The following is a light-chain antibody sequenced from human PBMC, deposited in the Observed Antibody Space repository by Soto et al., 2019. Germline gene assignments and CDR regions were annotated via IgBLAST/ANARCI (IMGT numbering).Light chain of an antibody. V-gene: IGKV3-20*01. Sequence: ELVLTQSPGTLSVSPGESVTLSCRASQNIASDYLAWYQQKPGQAPRLLIYGVSRSASGIADKCTGSGSGTAFPMTISGLDLEDLAGYHSQQDEGSPGTFCQGTILYIK. CDR3: QQDEGSPGT. CDR1: QNIASDY. CDR2: GVS. J-gene: IGKJ2*01.